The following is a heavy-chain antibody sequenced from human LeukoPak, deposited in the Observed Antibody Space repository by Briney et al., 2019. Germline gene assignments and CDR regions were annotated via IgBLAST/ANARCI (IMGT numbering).Heavy chain of an antibody. D-gene: IGHD3-22*01. CDR2: ISDSGGST. Sequence: GGSLRLSCAVSGITLSNYGMSWVRQAPGKGLEWVAGISDSGGSTDYADSVKGRFTISRDNPKNTLYLQMNSLRAEDTAVYFCARRGVVIRVILVGFHKEAFYFDSWGQGALVTVSS. V-gene: IGHV3-23*01. CDR3: ARRGVVIRVILVGFHKEAFYFDS. CDR1: GITLSNYG. J-gene: IGHJ4*02.